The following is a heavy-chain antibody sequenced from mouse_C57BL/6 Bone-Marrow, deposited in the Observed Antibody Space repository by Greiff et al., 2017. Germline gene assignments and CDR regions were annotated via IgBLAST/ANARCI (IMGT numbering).Heavy chain of an antibody. D-gene: IGHD4-1*01. V-gene: IGHV1-52*01. CDR2: IDPSDSET. CDR3: ARSAPNGDFDY. J-gene: IGHJ2*01. CDR1: GYTFTSYW. Sequence: QVQLKQPGAELVRPGSSVKLSCKASGYTFTSYWMHWVKQRPIQGLEWIGNIDPSDSETHYNQKFKDKATLTVDKSSSTAYMQLRSLTSEDSAVYYCARSAPNGDFDYWGQGTTLTVSS.